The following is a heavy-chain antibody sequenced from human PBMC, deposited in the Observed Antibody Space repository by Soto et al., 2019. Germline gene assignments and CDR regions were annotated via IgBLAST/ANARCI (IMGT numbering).Heavy chain of an antibody. Sequence: GASVKVSCKASGYTFTRYYMHCVRQAPGQGLEWMGIINPSGGSTSYAQNFQGRLSMTRDTSTSTVYMELNSLRSEDTAVYYCARSVNTAMAPLDYWGQGTLVTVSS. J-gene: IGHJ4*02. CDR2: INPSGGST. V-gene: IGHV1-46*01. CDR3: ARSVNTAMAPLDY. D-gene: IGHD5-18*01. CDR1: GYTFTRYY.